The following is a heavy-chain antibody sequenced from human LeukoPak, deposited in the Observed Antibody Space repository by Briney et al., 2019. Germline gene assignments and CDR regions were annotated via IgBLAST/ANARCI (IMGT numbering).Heavy chain of an antibody. CDR1: GGSISSYY. D-gene: IGHD4-11*01. V-gene: IGHV4-59*08. CDR2: IYYSGST. J-gene: IGHJ4*02. CDR3: ARVGTYSNYAKSWYFDY. Sequence: SETLSLTCTVSGGSISSYYWSWIRQPPGKGLEWIGYIYYSGSTNYNPSLKSRVPISVDTSKNQFSLKLSSVPAADTAVYYCARVGTYSNYAKSWYFDYWGQGTLVTVSS.